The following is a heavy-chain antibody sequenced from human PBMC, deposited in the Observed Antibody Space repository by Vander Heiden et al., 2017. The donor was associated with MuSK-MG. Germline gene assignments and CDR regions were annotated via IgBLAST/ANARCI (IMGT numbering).Heavy chain of an antibody. J-gene: IGHJ2*01. Sequence: VQLHESGPGLVKPSETLSLTCTASGGSISSYYWSWIRQPPGKGLEWIGYIYYSGSTNYNPSLKSRVTISVDTSKNQFSLKRSSVTAADTAVYYCARRYWYFDLWGRGTRVTVSS. CDR3: ARRYWYFDL. CDR1: GGSISSYY. CDR2: IYYSGST. V-gene: IGHV4-59*01.